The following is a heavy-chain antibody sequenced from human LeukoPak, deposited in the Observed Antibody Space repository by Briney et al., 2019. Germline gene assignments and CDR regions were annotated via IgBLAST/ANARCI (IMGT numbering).Heavy chain of an antibody. CDR3: ARGGRGYSYGYDY. CDR1: GGSMSSYY. CDR2: IYHSGST. V-gene: IGHV4-59*12. J-gene: IGHJ4*02. D-gene: IGHD5-18*01. Sequence: SETLSLTCTVSGGSMSSYYWSWIRQPPGKGLEWIGYIYHSGSTYYNPSPKSRVTISVDRSKNQFSLKLSSVTAADTAVYYCARGGRGYSYGYDYWGQGTLVTVSS.